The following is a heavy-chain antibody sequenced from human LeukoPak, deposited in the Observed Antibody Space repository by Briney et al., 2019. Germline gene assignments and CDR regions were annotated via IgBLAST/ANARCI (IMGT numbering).Heavy chain of an antibody. Sequence: HTGGSLRLSCAASGFTFSSYSMNWVRQAPGKGLEWVSYISSSSSTIYYADSVKGRFTISRDNAKNSLYLQMNSLRAEDTAVYYCARDERAARVLSSDYYYYYMDVWGKGTTVTVSS. CDR3: ARDERAARVLSSDYYYYYMDV. V-gene: IGHV3-48*01. D-gene: IGHD6-6*01. CDR1: GFTFSSYS. CDR2: ISSSSSTI. J-gene: IGHJ6*03.